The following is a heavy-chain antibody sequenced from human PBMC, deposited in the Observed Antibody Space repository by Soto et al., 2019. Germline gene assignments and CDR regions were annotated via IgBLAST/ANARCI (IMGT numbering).Heavy chain of an antibody. CDR3: ARFVMTAVPASYYYCMDV. J-gene: IGHJ6*02. D-gene: IGHD4-4*01. V-gene: IGHV1-69*11. CDR2: IIPFIGTA. CDR1: GGTFSSYA. Sequence: ASVKVSCKASGGTFSSYAISWVRQAPGQALEWMGRIIPFIGTANYAKKFQGKVTITADETTSTTYMELTSLKPEDSAEYNSARFVMTAVPASYYYCMDVWDQGTTVTVSS.